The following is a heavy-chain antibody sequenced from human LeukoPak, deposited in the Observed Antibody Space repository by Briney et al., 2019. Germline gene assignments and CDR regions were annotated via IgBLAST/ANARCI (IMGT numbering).Heavy chain of an antibody. J-gene: IGHJ4*02. D-gene: IGHD1-26*01. V-gene: IGHV3-30*02. Sequence: GGSLRLSCAASGFNFNNYDMHWVRQAPGKGLEWVAFIRYDGSNKYYADSVKGRFTISRDNSKNTLYLQTNSLRAEDTAVYYCYIFRGSYDYWGQGTLVTVSS. CDR1: GFNFNNYD. CDR2: IRYDGSNK. CDR3: YIFRGSYDY.